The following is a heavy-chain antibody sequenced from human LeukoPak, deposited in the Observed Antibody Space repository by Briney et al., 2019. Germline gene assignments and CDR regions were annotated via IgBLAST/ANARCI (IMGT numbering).Heavy chain of an antibody. CDR2: IKQDGSEK. J-gene: IGHJ4*02. V-gene: IGHV3-7*01. CDR1: GFTFSTYW. D-gene: IGHD6-13*01. CDR3: ARDSAGNDY. Sequence: GGSLRLTCAASGFTFSTYWMSWVRQAPGKGLEWVANIKQDGSEKYYVDSVKGRFTISRDNAKNSPYLQMNGLRAEDTAMYYCARDSAGNDYGGQGTLVTVSS.